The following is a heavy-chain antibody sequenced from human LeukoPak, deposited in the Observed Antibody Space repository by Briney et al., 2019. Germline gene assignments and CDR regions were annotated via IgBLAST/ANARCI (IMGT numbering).Heavy chain of an antibody. CDR1: GYTFSGYF. CDR3: ARDKGSGYDYYFDY. Sequence: ASVRVSCKASGYTFSGYFMHWVRQAPGRGPEWMGWINPNSGGTNYAQKFQGRVTMTRDTSISTAYMELSRLRSDDTAVYYCARDKGSGYDYYFDYWGQGTLVTVSS. J-gene: IGHJ4*01. D-gene: IGHD5-12*01. CDR2: INPNSGGT. V-gene: IGHV1-2*02.